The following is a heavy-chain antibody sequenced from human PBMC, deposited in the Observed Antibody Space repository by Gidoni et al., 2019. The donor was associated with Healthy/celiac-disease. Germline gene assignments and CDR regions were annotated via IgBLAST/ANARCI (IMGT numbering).Heavy chain of an antibody. Sequence: QVQLVQSGAEVKKPGASVKVSCKASGYTFTSYDINWVRQATGQGLEWMGWMNPNSGNTGYAQKFQGRVTMTRNTSISTAYMELSSLRSEDTAVYYCARGDTTNYYDSSGSDYWGQGTLVTVSS. V-gene: IGHV1-8*01. J-gene: IGHJ4*02. CDR2: MNPNSGNT. CDR1: GYTFTSYD. CDR3: ARGDTTNYYDSSGSDY. D-gene: IGHD3-22*01.